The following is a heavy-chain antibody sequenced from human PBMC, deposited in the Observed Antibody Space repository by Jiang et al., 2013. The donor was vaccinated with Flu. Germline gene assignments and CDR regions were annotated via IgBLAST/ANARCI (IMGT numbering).Heavy chain of an antibody. J-gene: IGHJ3*01. CDR3: ARDRAYCSGSTCYPGAFDF. Sequence: PGLVKPSETLSLTCSVSGGSISSYYCSWIRQSPGKGLEWIGYFYSSRNTNYNSSLKSRVSISVDTSKNQFSLKLTSVTAADTAVYYCARDRAYCSGSTCYPGAFDFWGQGILVTVSS. V-gene: IGHV4-59*01. CDR1: GGSISSYY. CDR2: FYSSRNT. D-gene: IGHD2-15*01.